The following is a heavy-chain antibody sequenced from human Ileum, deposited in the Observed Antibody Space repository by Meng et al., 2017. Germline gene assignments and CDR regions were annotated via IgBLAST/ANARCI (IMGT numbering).Heavy chain of an antibody. D-gene: IGHD5-18*01. CDR2: IYYDGSS. Sequence: QVQLQESGPGLVKPSQTLSLTCSVSNGSLTNVNNYCNWIRQAPGQALEHIGYIYYDGSSYATPSLKSRVTMSIDTSTNQFSLRLDSVNAADTAVYYCAREFYVETEMVIDSWGPGALVTVSS. CDR3: AREFYVETEMVIDS. CDR1: NGSLTNVNNY. V-gene: IGHV4-30-4*01. J-gene: IGHJ4*02.